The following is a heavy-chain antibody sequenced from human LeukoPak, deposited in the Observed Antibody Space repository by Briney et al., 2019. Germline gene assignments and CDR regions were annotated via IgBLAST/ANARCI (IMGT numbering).Heavy chain of an antibody. CDR3: ARGARFSSSWYRLFDY. J-gene: IGHJ4*02. D-gene: IGHD6-13*01. CDR1: GYTFTSYD. Sequence: ASVKVSCKASGYTFTSYDINWVRQATGQGLEWVGWMNPNSGNTGYAQKFQGRVTMTRNTSISTAYMELSSLRSEDTAVYYCARGARFSSSWYRLFDYWGQGTLVTVSS. V-gene: IGHV1-8*01. CDR2: MNPNSGNT.